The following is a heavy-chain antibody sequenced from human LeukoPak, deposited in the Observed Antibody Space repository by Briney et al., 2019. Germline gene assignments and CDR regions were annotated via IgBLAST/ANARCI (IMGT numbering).Heavy chain of an antibody. Sequence: GASVKVSCKASAYTFTSYGLSWVRQAPGQGLEWMGWISAYNGNTNYARKLQGRVTMTTDTSTSTAYMELRSLRSDDTAVYYCARASLGELMDVWGQGTTVTVSS. CDR3: ARASLGELMDV. J-gene: IGHJ6*02. V-gene: IGHV1-18*01. D-gene: IGHD3-10*01. CDR2: ISAYNGNT. CDR1: AYTFTSYG.